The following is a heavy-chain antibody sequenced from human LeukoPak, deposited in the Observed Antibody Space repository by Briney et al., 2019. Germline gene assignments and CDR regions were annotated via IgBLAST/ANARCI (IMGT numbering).Heavy chain of an antibody. D-gene: IGHD3-10*01. J-gene: IGHJ4*02. V-gene: IGHV3-30*04. CDR2: ISYDGSNK. CDR3: ARDGRAPLWFGELYLDY. Sequence: GGSLRLSCAASGFTFSSYAMHWVRQAPGKGLEWVAVISYDGSNKYYADSVKGRFTISRDNSKNTLYLQMNSLRAEDTAVYYCARDGRAPLWFGELYLDYWGQGTLVTVSS. CDR1: GFTFSSYA.